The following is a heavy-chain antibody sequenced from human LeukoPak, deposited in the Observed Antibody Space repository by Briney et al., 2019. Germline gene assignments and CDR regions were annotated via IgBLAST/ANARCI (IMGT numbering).Heavy chain of an antibody. CDR3: ARSYDSSGSPDY. V-gene: IGHV4-34*01. Sequence: SETLSLTCAVYGGSFSGYYWSWIRQPPGKGLEWIGEINHSGSTNYNPSLKSRVTISVDTSKNQFSLKLSSVTAADTAVYYCARSYDSSGSPDYWGQGTLVTVSS. CDR1: GGSFSGYY. D-gene: IGHD3-22*01. CDR2: INHSGST. J-gene: IGHJ4*02.